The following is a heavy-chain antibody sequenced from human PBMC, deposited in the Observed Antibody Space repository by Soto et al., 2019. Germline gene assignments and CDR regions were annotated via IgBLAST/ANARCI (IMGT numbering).Heavy chain of an antibody. CDR2: ISYDGSNK. CDR3: VATIFSY. V-gene: IGHV3-30*03. J-gene: IGHJ4*02. D-gene: IGHD5-12*01. CDR1: GFTFSSYG. Sequence: QVQLVESGGGVVQPGRSLRLSCAASGFTFSSYGMHWVRQAPGKGLEWVAVISYDGSNKYYADSVKGRFTISRDNSKNTLYLQMNSLRAEDTAVYYCVATIFSYWGQGTLVTVSS.